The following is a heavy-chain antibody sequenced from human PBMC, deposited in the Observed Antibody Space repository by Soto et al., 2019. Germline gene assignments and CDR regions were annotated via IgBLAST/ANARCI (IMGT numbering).Heavy chain of an antibody. J-gene: IGHJ4*02. D-gene: IGHD4-17*01. V-gene: IGHV3-30*18. CDR2: ISYDGSNK. CDR3: AKWSDYGDYTHDY. Sequence: GGSLRLSCAASGFTFSSYGMHWVRQAPGKGLEWVAVISYDGSNKYYADSVKGRFTISRDNSKNTLYLQMNSLRAEDTAVYYCAKWSDYGDYTHDYWGQGTLVTVSS. CDR1: GFTFSSYG.